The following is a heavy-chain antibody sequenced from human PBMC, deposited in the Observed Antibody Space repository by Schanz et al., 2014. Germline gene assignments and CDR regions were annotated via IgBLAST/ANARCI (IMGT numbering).Heavy chain of an antibody. J-gene: IGHJ6*03. Sequence: QVQLQESGPGLVKPSGTLSLTCAVSGGSISSSDWWSWVRQPPGKGLEWIGEIYHSGSTNYNPSLKSRVTISVDKPKKQFSRKVTSMTAADTAVYYCARGGARRFPVVPDAIQGLRGHYYYYYLDVWGKGTTVTASS. CDR1: GGSISSSDW. D-gene: IGHD2-2*02. CDR3: ARGGARRFPVVPDAIQGLRGHYYYYYLDV. V-gene: IGHV4-4*02. CDR2: IYHSGST.